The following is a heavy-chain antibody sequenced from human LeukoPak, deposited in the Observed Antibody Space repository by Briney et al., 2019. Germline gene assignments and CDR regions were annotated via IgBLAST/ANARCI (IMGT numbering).Heavy chain of an antibody. CDR2: IYYSGST. CDR1: GDSISNSSYY. CDR3: ARVWSGNYYEDRGAFGI. V-gene: IGHV4-39*07. Sequence: SETLSLTCTVSGDSISNSSYYWGWIRQPPGKGLEWIGNIYYSGSTNYNLSLKSRVTISVDTSKNQFSLKLSSVTAADTAVYYCARVWSGNYYEDRGAFGIWGQGTMVTVSS. J-gene: IGHJ3*02. D-gene: IGHD3-22*01.